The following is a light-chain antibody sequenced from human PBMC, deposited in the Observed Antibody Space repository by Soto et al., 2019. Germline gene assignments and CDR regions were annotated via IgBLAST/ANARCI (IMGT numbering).Light chain of an antibody. CDR1: QSVSSTY. Sequence: EIVLTQSPGTLSLSPGERATLSCRASQSVSSTYLIWYQQKPGLAPRLLIYDASYRANGIPDRFSGSGSGTDFTLTISRLEPEDFVVYYCQQYGSSSWTFGQGTKVDIK. V-gene: IGKV3D-20*01. CDR2: DAS. J-gene: IGKJ1*01. CDR3: QQYGSSSWT.